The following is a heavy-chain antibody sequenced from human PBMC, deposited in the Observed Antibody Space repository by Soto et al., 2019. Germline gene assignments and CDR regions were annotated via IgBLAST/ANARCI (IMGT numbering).Heavy chain of an antibody. Sequence: QVQLVQSGAEVKKPGASVKVSCKASGYTFTSYDINWVRQATGQGLEWMGWMHPNSGNTGYAQKFQGRVTMTRNTYISTAYRELSSLRSEDTAVYYFARVERISGALDYWGQGTLVTVSS. D-gene: IGHD3-10*01. V-gene: IGHV1-8*01. CDR2: MHPNSGNT. CDR1: GYTFTSYD. J-gene: IGHJ4*02. CDR3: ARVERISGALDY.